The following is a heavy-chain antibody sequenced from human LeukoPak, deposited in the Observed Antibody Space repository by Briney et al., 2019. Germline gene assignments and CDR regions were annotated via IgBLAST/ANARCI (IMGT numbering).Heavy chain of an antibody. J-gene: IGHJ4*02. CDR1: GFTFDDYA. D-gene: IGHD2-8*01. CDR3: AKDSMYDSTGYFDY. V-gene: IGHV3-9*01. Sequence: PGRSLRLSCAASGFTFDDYAMHWVRQAPGKGLEWVSGISWNSGSIGYADSVKGRFTISRDNAKNSLYLQMNSLRAEDTALHYCAKDSMYDSTGYFDYWGQGTLVTVSS. CDR2: ISWNSGSI.